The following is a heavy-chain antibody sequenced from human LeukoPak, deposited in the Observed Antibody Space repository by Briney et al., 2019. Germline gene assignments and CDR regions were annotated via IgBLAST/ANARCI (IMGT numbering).Heavy chain of an antibody. CDR3: VKDKEGTWGDC. CDR2: ISSIGVGT. D-gene: IGHD3-16*01. J-gene: IGHJ4*02. CDR1: GFTFSSYA. Sequence: GGSPRLSCSASGFTFSSYAMHWVRQAPGKGLEYVSSISSIGVGTYYADSVKGRFTISRDNSKNTLYLQMSSLRVEDTAVYYCVKDKEGTWGDCWGQGTLVTVSS. V-gene: IGHV3-64D*06.